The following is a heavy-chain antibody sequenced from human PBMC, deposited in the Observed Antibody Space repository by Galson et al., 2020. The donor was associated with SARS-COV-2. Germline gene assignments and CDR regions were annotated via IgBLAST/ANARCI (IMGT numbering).Heavy chain of an antibody. V-gene: IGHV3-21*01. CDR3: AREVRGGLFDY. Sequence: SCAASGFTFSSYSTNWVRQAPGKGLEWVPSISSSSSYIYYADSVKGRFTISRDNAKNSLYLQMNSLRAEDTAVYYCAREVRGGLFDYWGQGTLSPSPQ. CDR1: GFTFSSYS. D-gene: IGHD3-10*01. J-gene: IGHJ4*02. CDR2: ISSSSSYI.